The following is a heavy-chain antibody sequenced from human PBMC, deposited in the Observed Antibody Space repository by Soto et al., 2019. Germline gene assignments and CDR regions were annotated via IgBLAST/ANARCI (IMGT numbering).Heavy chain of an antibody. CDR3: ARLPAVSGSLARFDP. CDR2: IYHSGTT. V-gene: IGHV4-59*08. J-gene: IGHJ5*02. D-gene: IGHD3-10*01. Sequence: SETLSLTCTVSGASIRTSYWTWIRQPPGKGLEWIAHIYHSGTTNYNPSLKSRATISADTSKNQLSLKLNSVTAADTAVYYCARLPAVSGSLARFDPWGQGTLVTVSS. CDR1: GASIRTSY.